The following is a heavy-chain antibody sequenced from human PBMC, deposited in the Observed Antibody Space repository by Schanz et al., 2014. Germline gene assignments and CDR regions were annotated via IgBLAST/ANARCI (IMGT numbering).Heavy chain of an antibody. J-gene: IGHJ4*01. CDR3: AREQIMAAAGLVDY. D-gene: IGHD6-13*01. Sequence: VQLVESGGGVVQPGRSLRLSCAASGFTVSSNHMSWVRQVPGKGLEWLSYIATSSSTRHYADSVKGRFTISRDNAKNSLYLQMNSLRAEDTAVYYCAREQIMAAAGLVDYWGHGTLVTVSS. V-gene: IGHV3-48*04. CDR1: GFTVSSNH. CDR2: IATSSSTR.